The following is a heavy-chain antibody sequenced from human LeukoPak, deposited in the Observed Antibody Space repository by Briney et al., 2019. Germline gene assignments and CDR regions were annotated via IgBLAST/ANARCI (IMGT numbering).Heavy chain of an antibody. J-gene: IGHJ1*01. V-gene: IGHV3-23*01. CDR1: GGSISSNN. Sequence: ETLSLTCAVSGGSISSNNWWSWVRQSPGKGLEWVSAIGGSSDFTYYAEYVKGRFTISRDNSKNTLYLQMNSLRAEDTAVYYCARGGVYSGYDWGQGSLVTVSS. CDR2: IGGSSDFT. D-gene: IGHD5-12*01. CDR3: ARGGVYSGYD.